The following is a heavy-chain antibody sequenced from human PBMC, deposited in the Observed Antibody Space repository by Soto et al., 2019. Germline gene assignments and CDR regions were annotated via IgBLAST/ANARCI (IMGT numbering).Heavy chain of an antibody. Sequence: QITLKESGPTLVKPTQTLTLTCTFSGFSLSTSGVGVGWIRQPPGKALEWLALIYWNDDKRYSPSLKSRLTITKDTTKNQVVPTTTNMDPVDTATYYCALSPDSVAAAGTGCDPWGQGTLVTVSS. D-gene: IGHD6-13*01. CDR1: GFSLSTSGVG. J-gene: IGHJ5*02. CDR2: IYWNDDK. V-gene: IGHV2-5*01. CDR3: ALSPDSVAAAGTGCDP.